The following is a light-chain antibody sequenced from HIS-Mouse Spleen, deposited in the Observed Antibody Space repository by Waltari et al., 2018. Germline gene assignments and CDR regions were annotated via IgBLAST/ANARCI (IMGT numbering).Light chain of an antibody. J-gene: IGKJ4*01. Sequence: DIQMTHSPSTLSASVGDRVTITCRASQSISSWLAWYQQKPGKAPKLLIYKASSLESGVPSRFSGSGSGTEFTLTISSLQPDDFATYYCQQYNSYSPFGGGTKVEIK. CDR1: QSISSW. CDR2: KAS. V-gene: IGKV1-5*03. CDR3: QQYNSYSP.